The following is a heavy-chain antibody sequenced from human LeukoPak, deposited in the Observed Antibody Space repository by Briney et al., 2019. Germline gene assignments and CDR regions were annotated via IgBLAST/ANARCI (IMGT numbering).Heavy chain of an antibody. CDR3: AREKTPSTTRTPLQYYFDY. Sequence: SQTLSLTCAISGDSVSSNSAAWNWIRQSPSRGLEWLGRTYYRSKWYNDYAVSVKSRITINPDTSKNQFSLQLNSVTPEDTAVYYCAREKTPSTTRTPLQYYFDYWGQGTLVTVSS. J-gene: IGHJ4*02. CDR2: TYYRSKWYN. V-gene: IGHV6-1*01. CDR1: GDSVSSNSAA. D-gene: IGHD1-14*01.